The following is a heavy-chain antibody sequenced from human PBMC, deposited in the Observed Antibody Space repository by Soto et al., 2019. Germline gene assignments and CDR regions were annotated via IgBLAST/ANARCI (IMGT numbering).Heavy chain of an antibody. D-gene: IGHD2-2*01. CDR2: INHSGST. J-gene: IGHJ4*02. Sequence: SETLSLTCAVYGGSFSGYYWSWIRQPPGKGLEWIGEINHSGSTYYNPSLKSRVTISVDTSKNQFSLKLSSVTAADTAVYYCARGGPRSAPGLRGRRSTSCYGYWGQGTLVTVSS. CDR1: GGSFSGYY. CDR3: ARGGPRSAPGLRGRRSTSCYGY. V-gene: IGHV4-34*01.